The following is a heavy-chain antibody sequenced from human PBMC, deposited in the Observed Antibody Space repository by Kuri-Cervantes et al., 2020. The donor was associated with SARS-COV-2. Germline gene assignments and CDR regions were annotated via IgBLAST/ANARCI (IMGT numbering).Heavy chain of an antibody. CDR1: GGSISSSSYY. CDR2: IYYSGST. J-gene: IGHJ4*02. CDR3: ATISASYSSGWYALY. Sequence: SETLSLTCTVSGGSISSSSYYWGWIRQPPGKGLEWIGSIYYSGSTYYNPPLKSRVTISVDTSKNQFSLKLSSVTAADTAVYYCATISASYSSGWYALYWGQGTLVTVSS. V-gene: IGHV4-39*07. D-gene: IGHD6-19*01.